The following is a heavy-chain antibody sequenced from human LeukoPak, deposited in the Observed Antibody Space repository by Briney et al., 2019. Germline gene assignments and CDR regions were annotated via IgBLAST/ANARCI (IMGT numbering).Heavy chain of an antibody. CDR2: IIPIFGTA. CDR1: GGTFSSYA. Sequence: SVTVSCKASGGTFSSYAISWLRQAPGQGIEWMGGIIPIFGTANYAQKFQGRVTITTDESTSTAYMELSSLRSEDTAVYYCASHSSLSPLLHYYYYYMDVWGKGTTVTVSS. D-gene: IGHD6-6*01. V-gene: IGHV1-69*05. J-gene: IGHJ6*03. CDR3: ASHSSLSPLLHYYYYYMDV.